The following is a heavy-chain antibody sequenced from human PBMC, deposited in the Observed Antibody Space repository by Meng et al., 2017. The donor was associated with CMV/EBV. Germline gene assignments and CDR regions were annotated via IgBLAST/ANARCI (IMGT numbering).Heavy chain of an antibody. J-gene: IGHJ6*02. CDR3: ARDGQTNDFWSGQYYYYYYGMDV. CDR1: GGSISSSSYY. Sequence: SETLSLTCTVPGGSISSSSYYWGWIRQPPGKGLEWIGSIYYSGSTYYNPSLKSRVTISVDTSKNQFSLKLSSVTAADTAVYYCARDGQTNDFWSGQYYYYYYGMDVWGQGTTVTVSS. CDR2: IYYSGST. V-gene: IGHV4-39*07. D-gene: IGHD3-3*01.